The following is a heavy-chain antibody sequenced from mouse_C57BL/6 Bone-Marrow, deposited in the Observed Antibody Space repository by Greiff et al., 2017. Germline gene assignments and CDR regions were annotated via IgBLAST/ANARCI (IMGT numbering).Heavy chain of an antibody. V-gene: IGHV1-18*01. J-gene: IGHJ4*01. CDR2: INPNNGGT. CDR3: ARPYHRDDGGLYAMDY. CDR1: GYTFTDYN. D-gene: IGHD2-10*01. Sequence: EVKLMESGPELVKPGASVKIPCKASGYTFTDYNMDWVQQSHGKSLEWIGDINPNNGGTIYNQKFKGKATLTVDKSSSTAYMELRSLTSEDTAVYYCARPYHRDDGGLYAMDYWGQGTSVTVSS.